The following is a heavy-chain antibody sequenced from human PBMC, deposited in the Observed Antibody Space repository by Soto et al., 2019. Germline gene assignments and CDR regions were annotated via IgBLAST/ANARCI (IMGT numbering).Heavy chain of an antibody. J-gene: IGHJ4*02. Sequence: PGGSLRLSCAASGFTFTAYSMNWFRQTPGKGLEWLSSISSGSDYIIYADSVKGRFTISRDNAKNSLYLQMNSLTADDTAVYYCANSAPPYCSGGSCSSSDFWGQGTLVTVSS. D-gene: IGHD2-15*01. CDR2: ISSGSDYI. CDR1: GFTFTAYS. CDR3: ANSAPPYCSGGSCSSSDF. V-gene: IGHV3-21*01.